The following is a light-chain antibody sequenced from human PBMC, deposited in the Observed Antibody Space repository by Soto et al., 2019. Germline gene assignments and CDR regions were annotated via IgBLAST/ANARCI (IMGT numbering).Light chain of an antibody. CDR3: CSYGGSRAV. V-gene: IGLV2-23*02. CDR2: EVT. J-gene: IGLJ7*01. CDR1: SSDVGSHNL. Sequence: QSALTQPASVSGSPGQSITISCTGTSSDVGSHNLVSWYQQHPGQAPELMIYEVTKRPLGVSTRFSASKSGNTASLTISGRQAEDEADYYCCSYGGSRAVFGGGTQLTVL.